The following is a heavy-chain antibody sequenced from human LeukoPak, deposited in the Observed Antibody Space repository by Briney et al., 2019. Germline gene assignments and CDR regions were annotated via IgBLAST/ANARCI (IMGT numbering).Heavy chain of an antibody. J-gene: IGHJ4*02. V-gene: IGHV4-39*07. CDR1: GGSISTSNYY. CDR2: IFYSGST. CDR3: ASSNRVRYFDWLSSNLDY. D-gene: IGHD3-9*01. Sequence: SETLSLTWTVSGGSISTSNYYWGWIRQPPGKGLEWIGNIFYSGSTYYSPSVKSRVTISLDTSRNQFSLKLNSVTAADTAVYYCASSNRVRYFDWLSSNLDYWGQGTLVTVSS.